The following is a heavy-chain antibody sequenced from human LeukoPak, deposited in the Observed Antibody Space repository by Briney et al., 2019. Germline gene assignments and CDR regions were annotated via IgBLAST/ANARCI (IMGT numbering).Heavy chain of an antibody. D-gene: IGHD5-18*01. V-gene: IGHV3-21*01. CDR1: GFTFSSYS. Sequence: PGGSLRLSCAASGFTFSSYSMNWVRQAPGKGLEWVSSISSSSSYIYYADSVKGRFTISRDNAKNSLYLQMNSLRAEDTAAYYCARDPGSEVGYSYAHYYYGMDVWGQGTTVTVSS. CDR3: ARDPGSEVGYSYAHYYYGMDV. J-gene: IGHJ6*02. CDR2: ISSSSSYI.